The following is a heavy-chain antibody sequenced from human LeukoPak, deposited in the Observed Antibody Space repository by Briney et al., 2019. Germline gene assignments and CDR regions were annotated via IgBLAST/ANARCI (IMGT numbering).Heavy chain of an antibody. J-gene: IGHJ4*02. CDR3: ARVGYCYDSSGYYPHQNFDY. Sequence: PEGSLRLSCAASGFTFSDYYMSWIRQSPGKGLEWVSYISSSSSYTNYADSVKGRFTISRDNAKNSLYLQMNSLRAEDTAVHYCARVGYCYDSSGYYPHQNFDYWGQGTLVTASS. CDR1: GFTFSDYY. CDR2: ISSSSSYT. V-gene: IGHV3-11*06. D-gene: IGHD3-22*01.